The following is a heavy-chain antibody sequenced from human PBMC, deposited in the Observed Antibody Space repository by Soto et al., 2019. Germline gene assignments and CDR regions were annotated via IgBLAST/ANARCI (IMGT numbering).Heavy chain of an antibody. CDR1: GGSISSSSYY. J-gene: IGHJ5*02. CDR3: ARQNYDYVWGSYPPLGPHWFDP. V-gene: IGHV4-39*01. Sequence: QLQLQESGPGLVKPSETLSLTCTVSGGSISSSSYYWGWIRQPPGKGLEWIGSIYYSGSTYYNPSLKSRVTISVDTSKNQFSLKLSSVTAADTAVYYCARQNYDYVWGSYPPLGPHWFDPWGQGTLVTVSS. CDR2: IYYSGST. D-gene: IGHD3-16*02.